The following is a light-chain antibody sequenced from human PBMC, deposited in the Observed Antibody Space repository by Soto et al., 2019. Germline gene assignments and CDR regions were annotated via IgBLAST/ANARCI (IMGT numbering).Light chain of an antibody. V-gene: IGKV4-1*01. J-gene: IGKJ1*01. CDR3: QQYYSPPPT. CDR2: WAS. Sequence: DIVMTQSPDSLAVSLGERATINCKSSQSVLYSSNNKNYLAWYQQKPGQPPKLLIYWASTRESGVPDRFSGRGSGTDFTLTISSLQAEDVAVYSCQQYYSPPPTFGQGTKVEIK. CDR1: QSVLYSSNNKNY.